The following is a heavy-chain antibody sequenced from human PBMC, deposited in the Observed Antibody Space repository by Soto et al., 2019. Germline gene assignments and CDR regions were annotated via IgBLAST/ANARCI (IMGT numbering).Heavy chain of an antibody. CDR3: ARRGGGYCSSTSCYVYYYYYMDV. D-gene: IGHD2-2*01. CDR1: GYTFTSYG. V-gene: IGHV1-18*01. CDR2: ISAYNGNT. Sequence: GASVKVSCKASGYTFTSYGISWVRQAPGQGLEWMGWISAYNGNTNYAQKLQGRVTMTTDTSTSTAYMELRSLRSDDTAVYYCARRGGGYCSSTSCYVYYYYYMDVWGKGTTVTVSS. J-gene: IGHJ6*03.